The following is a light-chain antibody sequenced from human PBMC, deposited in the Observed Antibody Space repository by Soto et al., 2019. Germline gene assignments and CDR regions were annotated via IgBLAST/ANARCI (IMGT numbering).Light chain of an antibody. Sequence: QSVLTQPASVSGSPGQSITISCTGTSSDVGAYDSVSWYQQLPGKAPKLIIYDVTHRPSGVSHRFSASKSGNTASLTISGLHPEDEADYYCASYTTGDTILFGGGTQLTVL. J-gene: IGLJ2*01. V-gene: IGLV2-14*03. CDR2: DVT. CDR3: ASYTTGDTIL. CDR1: SSDVGAYDS.